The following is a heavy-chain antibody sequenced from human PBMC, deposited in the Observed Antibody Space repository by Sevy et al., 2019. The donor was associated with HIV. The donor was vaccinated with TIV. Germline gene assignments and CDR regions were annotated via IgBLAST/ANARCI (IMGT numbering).Heavy chain of an antibody. CDR1: GGSISSSSYY. V-gene: IGHV4-39*01. Sequence: SDTLSLTCTVSGGSISSSSYYWGWIRQPPGKGLEWIGSIYYSGSTYYNPSLKSRVTISVDTSKNQFSLKLSSVTAADTAVYYCARHGLAGNWFDPWGQGTLVTVSS. CDR2: IYYSGST. J-gene: IGHJ5*02. CDR3: ARHGLAGNWFDP.